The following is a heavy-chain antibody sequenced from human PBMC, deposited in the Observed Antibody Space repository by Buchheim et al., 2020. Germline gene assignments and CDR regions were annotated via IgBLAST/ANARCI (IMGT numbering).Heavy chain of an antibody. D-gene: IGHD3-22*01. CDR3: TVVLSSAWHFDS. Sequence: QVQLVESGGGVVQPGRSLRLSCAASGFDFRRFGMHWFRQAPGKGLEWVAVIWYDGSNKYYADYVKGRLPISRDDSQNTLFLQMDNLRPEDTGVYYCTVVLSSAWHFDSWGQGTL. J-gene: IGHJ4*02. V-gene: IGHV3-33*01. CDR2: IWYDGSNK. CDR1: GFDFRRFG.